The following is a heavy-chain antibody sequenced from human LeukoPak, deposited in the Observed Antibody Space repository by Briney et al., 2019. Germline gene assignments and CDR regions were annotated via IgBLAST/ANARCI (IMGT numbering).Heavy chain of an antibody. CDR1: GGSISSGDYY. V-gene: IGHV4-30-4*08. CDR3: ARHTGYGDYWYFDL. J-gene: IGHJ2*01. CDR2: IYYSGST. D-gene: IGHD4-17*01. Sequence: SETLSLTCTVSGGSISSGDYYWSWIRQPPGKGLEWIGYIYYSGSTYYNPSLKSRITISVDTSKNQFSLKLSSVTAADTAVYYCARHTGYGDYWYFDLWGRGALVTVSS.